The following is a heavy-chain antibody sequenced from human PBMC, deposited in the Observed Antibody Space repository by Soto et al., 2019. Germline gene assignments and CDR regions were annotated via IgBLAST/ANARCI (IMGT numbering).Heavy chain of an antibody. J-gene: IGHJ6*02. CDR1: GFSFNNAW. Sequence: GGSLRLSCEASGFSFNNAWMNWVRQAPGKGLEWVGRIRSKAVGGTVDYATPVKGRFTISRDDSKNTAYLQMSSLKTEDTGVYYCTTLGNYYYYYQMDVWGQGTTVTVSS. D-gene: IGHD3-16*01. CDR2: IRSKAVGGTV. V-gene: IGHV3-15*01. CDR3: TTLGNYYYYYQMDV.